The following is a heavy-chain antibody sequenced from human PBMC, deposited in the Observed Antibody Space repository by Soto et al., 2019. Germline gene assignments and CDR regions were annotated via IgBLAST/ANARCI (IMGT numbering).Heavy chain of an antibody. CDR1: GGTFSSYT. D-gene: IGHD4-17*01. CDR2: IIPILGIA. CDR3: ARDDYGGNFPDY. V-gene: IGHV1-69*08. J-gene: IGHJ4*02. Sequence: QVQLVQSGAEVKKPGSSVKVSCKASGGTFSSYTISWVRQAPGQVLEWMGRIIPILGIANYAQKFQGRVTITADKSTSTAYMELSSLRSEDTAVYYCARDDYGGNFPDYWGQGTLVTVSS.